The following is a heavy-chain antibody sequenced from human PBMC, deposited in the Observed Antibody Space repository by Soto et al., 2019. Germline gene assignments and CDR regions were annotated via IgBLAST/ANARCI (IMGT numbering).Heavy chain of an antibody. CDR1: GFTFSDYY. CDR2: INSSSSYT. V-gene: IGHV3-11*05. Sequence: QVQLVESGGGLVKPGGSLRLSCAASGFTFSDYYMSWIRQAPGKGLEWVSYINSSSSYTNYADSVKGRFTISRDNAKNSLYLQMNSLRAEDTAVYYCARTIVAAGGRRYGELWGRGTLVTVSS. CDR3: ARTIVAAGGRRYGEL. D-gene: IGHD6-13*01. J-gene: IGHJ2*01.